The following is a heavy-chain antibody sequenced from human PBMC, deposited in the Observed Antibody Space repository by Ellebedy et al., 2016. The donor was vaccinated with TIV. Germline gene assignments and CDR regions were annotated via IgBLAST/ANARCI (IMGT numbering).Heavy chain of an antibody. Sequence: GESLKISXAASGFTFSSYAMSWVRQAPGKGLEWVSAISGSGGSTYYADSVKGRFTISRDNSKNTLYLQMNSLRAEDTAVYYCARDRLATVTKERVFDYWGQGTLVTVSS. CDR2: ISGSGGST. CDR3: ARDRLATVTKERVFDY. D-gene: IGHD4-17*01. V-gene: IGHV3-23*01. J-gene: IGHJ4*02. CDR1: GFTFSSYA.